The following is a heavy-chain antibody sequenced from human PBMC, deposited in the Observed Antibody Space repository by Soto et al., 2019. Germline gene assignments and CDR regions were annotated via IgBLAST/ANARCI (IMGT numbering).Heavy chain of an antibody. J-gene: IGHJ5*02. CDR2: ISAYNGNT. V-gene: IGHV1-18*01. CDR1: GYPFTSYG. Sequence: ASVKVSCKASGYPFTSYGISWVRQAPGQGLVWMGWISAYNGNTNYAQKLQGRVTMTTDTSTSTAYMELRSLRSDDTAVYYCAREAVAGHNWFDPWGQGTLFTVSS. CDR3: AREAVAGHNWFDP. D-gene: IGHD6-19*01.